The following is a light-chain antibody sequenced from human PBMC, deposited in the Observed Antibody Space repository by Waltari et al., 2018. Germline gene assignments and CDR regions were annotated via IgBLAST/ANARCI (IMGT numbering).Light chain of an antibody. J-gene: IGLJ3*02. Sequence: QSAQSQPASVSGSPGQSITISCTGTSSDVGRYNYVSWYQRHPNKAPRLIIYRVTARPSGVASRFSGSKSGNTASLTISWLQAEDEADYHCSSYSSGSTLVLFGGGTKLTVL. CDR3: SSYSSGSTLVL. V-gene: IGLV2-14*01. CDR1: SSDVGRYNY. CDR2: RVT.